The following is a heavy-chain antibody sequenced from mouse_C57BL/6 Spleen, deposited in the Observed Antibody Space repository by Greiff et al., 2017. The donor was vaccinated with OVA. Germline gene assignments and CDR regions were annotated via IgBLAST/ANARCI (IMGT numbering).Heavy chain of an antibody. J-gene: IGHJ1*03. V-gene: IGHV1-7*01. Sequence: QVQLKQSGAELAKPGASVKLSCKASGYTFTSYWMHWVKQRPGQGLEWIGYINPSSGYTKYNQKFKDKATLTADKSSSTAYMQLSSLTYEDSAVYYGASHYDYGDWYFDVWGTGTTVTVSS. CDR3: ASHYDYGDWYFDV. CDR2: INPSSGYT. CDR1: GYTFTSYW. D-gene: IGHD2-4*01.